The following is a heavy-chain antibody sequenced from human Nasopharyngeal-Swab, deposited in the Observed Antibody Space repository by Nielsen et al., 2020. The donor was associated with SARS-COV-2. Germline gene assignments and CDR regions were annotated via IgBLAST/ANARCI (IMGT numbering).Heavy chain of an antibody. CDR1: GYSFTSYW. J-gene: IGHJ4*02. Sequence: GESLKISCKGSGYSFTSYWIGWARQMPGKGLEWMGIIYPGDSDTRYSPSFQGQVTISADKSISTAYLQWSSLKASDTAMYYCASHDYGDSGQWYFDYWGQGTLVTVSS. V-gene: IGHV5-51*01. CDR2: IYPGDSDT. D-gene: IGHD4-17*01. CDR3: ASHDYGDSGQWYFDY.